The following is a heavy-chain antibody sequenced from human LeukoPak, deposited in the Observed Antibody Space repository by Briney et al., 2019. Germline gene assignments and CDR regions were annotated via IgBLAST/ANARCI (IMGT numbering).Heavy chain of an antibody. CDR2: INPGGDNT. V-gene: IGHV1-46*01. Sequence: ASVKVSCKASGYTFTNYYIHWVRQAPGQGLEWMGLINPGGDNTDYAQNFQGRVTMTRDTSTSTVYMGLSSLRSEDTAVYYCARIRDGYNDAYDIWGQGTVVTVSS. J-gene: IGHJ3*02. CDR1: GYTFTNYY. CDR3: ARIRDGYNDAYDI. D-gene: IGHD5-24*01.